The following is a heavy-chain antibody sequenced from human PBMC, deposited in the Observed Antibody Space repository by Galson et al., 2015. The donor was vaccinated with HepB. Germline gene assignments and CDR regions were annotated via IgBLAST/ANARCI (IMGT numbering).Heavy chain of an antibody. V-gene: IGHV3-7*03. J-gene: IGHJ4*02. CDR1: GFTFSNYW. Sequence: SLRLSCAASGFTFSNYWMSWVRQAPGKGLEWVANIKQDGSEKYYVDSVKGRFTISRDNAKNSLYQQMNSLRAEDTAVYYCARVRGSSTSYFRDYWGQGTLVTVSS. CDR2: IKQDGSEK. CDR3: ARVRGSSTSYFRDY. D-gene: IGHD2-2*01.